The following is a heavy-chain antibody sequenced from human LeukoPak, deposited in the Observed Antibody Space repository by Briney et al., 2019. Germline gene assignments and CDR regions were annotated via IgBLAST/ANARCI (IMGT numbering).Heavy chain of an antibody. CDR3: AREPPGIAAAGIYYYYGMDV. J-gene: IGHJ6*02. V-gene: IGHV1-18*01. CDR2: ISAYNGNT. Sequence: ASVKVSCKASGYTFTSYGISWVRQAPGQGLEWMGWISAYNGNTNYAQKLQGRVTMTTDTSTSTAYMELRNLRSDDTAVYYCAREPPGIAAAGIYYYYGMDVWGQGTTVTVSS. D-gene: IGHD6-13*01. CDR1: GYTFTSYG.